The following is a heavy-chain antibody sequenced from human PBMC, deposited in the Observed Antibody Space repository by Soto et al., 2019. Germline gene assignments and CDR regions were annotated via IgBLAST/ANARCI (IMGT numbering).Heavy chain of an antibody. J-gene: IGHJ6*02. D-gene: IGHD3-3*01. CDR2: INPSGGST. CDR3: ARDYYDFWSAYYSYYYYGMDV. CDR1: GYTFTSYY. V-gene: IGHV1-46*01. Sequence: ASVKVSCKASGYTFTSYYMHWVRQAPGQGLECMGIINPSGGSTSYAQKFQGRVTMTRDTSTSTVYMELSSLRSEDTAVYYCARDYYDFWSAYYSYYYYGMDVWGQGTTVTVSS.